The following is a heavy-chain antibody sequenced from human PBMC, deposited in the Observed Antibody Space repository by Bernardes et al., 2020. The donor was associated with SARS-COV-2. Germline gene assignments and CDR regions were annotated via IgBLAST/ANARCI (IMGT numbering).Heavy chain of an antibody. J-gene: IGHJ5*02. CDR3: AKDIPFSGSS. CDR2: IGSTSIHI. V-gene: IGHV3-21*01. D-gene: IGHD1-26*01. Sequence: GGSLRLSCAASGFTFSSNTMDWFRQAPGKGLEWVSSIGSTSIHIFYADSVKGRFTISRDNSKNSLYLQMNNLRAEDTAVYYCAKDIPFSGSSWGQGTLVTVSS. CDR1: GFTFSSNT.